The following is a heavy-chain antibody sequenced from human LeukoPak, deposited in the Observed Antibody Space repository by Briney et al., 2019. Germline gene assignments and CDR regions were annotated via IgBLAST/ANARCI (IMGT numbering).Heavy chain of an antibody. CDR3: ARFVPARYYFDY. J-gene: IGHJ4*02. V-gene: IGHV4-34*01. D-gene: IGHD2-8*01. CDR2: INHSGST. CDR1: GGSFSSYY. Sequence: PSETLSLTCAVYGGSFSSYYWSWIRQPPGKGLEWIGEINHSGSTNYNPSLKSRVTISVDTSKNQFSLKLSSVTAADTAVYYCARFVPARYYFDYWGQGTLVTVSS.